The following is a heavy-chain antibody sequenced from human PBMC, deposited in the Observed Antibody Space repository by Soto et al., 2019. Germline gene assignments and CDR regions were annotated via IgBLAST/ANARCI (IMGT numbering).Heavy chain of an antibody. CDR3: ARHRRGSATIAPLFDY. V-gene: IGHV5-51*01. CDR1: GYSFSDYW. J-gene: IGHJ4*02. Sequence: PGESLKISCKASGYSFSDYWIAWVRQMPGKGLEWMGMIYPGDSDSRYSPSFEGQVTISADKSISTTYMQWRSLKTSDTAVYYCARHRRGSATIAPLFDYWGQGILVTVSS. D-gene: IGHD5-12*01. CDR2: IYPGDSDS.